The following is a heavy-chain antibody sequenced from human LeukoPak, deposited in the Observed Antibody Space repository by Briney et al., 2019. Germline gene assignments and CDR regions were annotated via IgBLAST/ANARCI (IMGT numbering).Heavy chain of an antibody. CDR1: GFTFSSYS. J-gene: IGHJ3*02. D-gene: IGHD2-2*01. CDR2: ISSSSSTI. V-gene: IGHV3-48*01. CDR3: ARDQYCSSTGCYLGAFDI. Sequence: QPGGSLRLSCAASGFTFSSYSMNWVRQAPGKGLEWVSYISSSSSTIYYADSVKGRFTISRDNAKNSLYLQMNSLRAEDTAVYYCARDQYCSSTGCYLGAFDIWGQGTMVTVSS.